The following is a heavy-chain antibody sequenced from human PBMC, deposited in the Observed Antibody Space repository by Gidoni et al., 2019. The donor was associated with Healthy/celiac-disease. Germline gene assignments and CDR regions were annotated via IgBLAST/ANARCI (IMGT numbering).Heavy chain of an antibody. CDR1: GFTFSSYA. D-gene: IGHD3-10*01. Sequence: EVQLLESGGGLVQPGGSLRLSCAASGFTFSSYAMSCVLPAPGKGLEWVSAISGSGGSTDAADSVKGRFTISRDNSKNTLYLQMNSLRAEDTAVYYCAKPQGGITMVRGVMTPFDYWGQGTLVTVSS. J-gene: IGHJ4*02. CDR2: ISGSGGST. V-gene: IGHV3-23*01. CDR3: AKPQGGITMVRGVMTPFDY.